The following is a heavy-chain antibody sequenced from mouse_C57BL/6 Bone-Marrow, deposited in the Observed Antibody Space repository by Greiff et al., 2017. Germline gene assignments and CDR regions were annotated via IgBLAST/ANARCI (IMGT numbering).Heavy chain of an antibody. J-gene: IGHJ2*01. D-gene: IGHD1-1*01. CDR1: GYTFTDYN. CDR3: ARVITTGGY. Sequence: EVQLQQSGPELVKPGASVKMSCKASGYTFTDYNMHWVKQSHGKSLEWIGYINPNNGGTSYNQKFKGKVTLTVNKSYSTAYMELRSLTSDDSAVYYCARVITTGGYWGQGTTLTVSS. CDR2: INPNNGGT. V-gene: IGHV1-22*01.